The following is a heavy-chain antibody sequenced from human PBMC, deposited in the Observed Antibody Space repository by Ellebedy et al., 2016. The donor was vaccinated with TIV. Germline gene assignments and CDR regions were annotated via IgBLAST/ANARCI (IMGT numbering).Heavy chain of an antibody. V-gene: IGHV1-69*13. CDR1: GGTFSSYA. J-gene: IGHJ4*02. D-gene: IGHD5-24*01. CDR2: IIPIFGTA. Sequence: SVKVSXXASGGTFSSYAISWVRQAPGQGLEWMGGIIPIFGTANYAQKFQGRVTITADESTSTAYMERSSLRSEDTAVYYCAGRRGYNYQSFEDWGQGTLVTVSS. CDR3: AGRRGYNYQSFED.